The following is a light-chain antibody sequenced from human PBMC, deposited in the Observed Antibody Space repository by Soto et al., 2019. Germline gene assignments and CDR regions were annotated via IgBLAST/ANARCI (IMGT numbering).Light chain of an antibody. CDR1: QTISSW. CDR3: QHYNSYSEA. CDR2: KAS. J-gene: IGKJ1*01. V-gene: IGKV1-5*03. Sequence: DIQMTQSPSTLSGSVGDRVTTTCRASQTISSWLDWYQQKPGKAPKLLIYKASTLKSGVPSRFSGSESGTEFTLTISSLQPDDFATYYCQHYNSYSEAFGQGTKVELK.